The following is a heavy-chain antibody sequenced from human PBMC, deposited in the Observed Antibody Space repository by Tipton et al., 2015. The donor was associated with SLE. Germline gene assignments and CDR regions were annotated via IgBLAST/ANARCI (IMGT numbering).Heavy chain of an antibody. Sequence: TLSLTCTVSGGSISSSSYYWGWIRQPPGKGLKWIGSRYYSGSTDYNPSLKSRATISEDTPKNQFSLRLSSVTAADTAVYYCARYPYDSNGNHYYYYFGMDVWGQGTTVTVSS. CDR1: GGSISSSSYY. J-gene: IGHJ6*02. V-gene: IGHV4-39*07. CDR3: ARYPYDSNGNHYYYYFGMDV. D-gene: IGHD3-22*01. CDR2: RYYSGST.